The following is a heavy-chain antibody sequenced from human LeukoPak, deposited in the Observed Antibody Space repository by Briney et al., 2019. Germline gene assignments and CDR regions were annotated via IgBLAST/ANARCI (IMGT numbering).Heavy chain of an antibody. J-gene: IGHJ4*02. CDR2: ISAYNGNT. V-gene: IGHV1-18*01. CDR1: GYTFTSYG. Sequence: ASVKVSCKASGYTFTSYGIRWVRQAPGQGLEWMGWISAYNGNTNYAQKLQGRVTMTTDTSTSTAYMELRSLRSDDTAVYYCARVVSSGWTGRFDYWGQGTLVTVSS. D-gene: IGHD6-19*01. CDR3: ARVVSSGWTGRFDY.